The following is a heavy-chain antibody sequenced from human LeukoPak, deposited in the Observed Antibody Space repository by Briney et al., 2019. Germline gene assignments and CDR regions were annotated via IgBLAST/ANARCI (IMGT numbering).Heavy chain of an antibody. D-gene: IGHD3-3*01. J-gene: IGHJ3*02. Sequence: SVKVSCKASGGTFSSYAISWVRQAPGQGLEWMGGIIPIFGTANYAQKFQGRVTITADESTSTAYMELSSLRSEDTAAYYCARALRFLEWLSGDDAFDIWGQGTMVTVSS. CDR1: GGTFSSYA. V-gene: IGHV1-69*01. CDR2: IIPIFGTA. CDR3: ARALRFLEWLSGDDAFDI.